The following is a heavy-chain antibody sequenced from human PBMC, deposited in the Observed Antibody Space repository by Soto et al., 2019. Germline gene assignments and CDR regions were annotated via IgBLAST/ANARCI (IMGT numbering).Heavy chain of an antibody. D-gene: IGHD6-13*01. V-gene: IGHV1-46*01. CDR3: ARGPPAARYSSSWYHSTRNYGMDV. J-gene: IGHJ6*02. Sequence: ASVQVSCKASGYTFTSYYMHWVRQAPGQGLECMGIINPSGGSTSYAQKFQGRVTMTRDTSTSTVYMELSSLRSADTAVYYCARGPPAARYSSSWYHSTRNYGMDVWGQGTTVTVSS. CDR1: GYTFTSYY. CDR2: INPSGGST.